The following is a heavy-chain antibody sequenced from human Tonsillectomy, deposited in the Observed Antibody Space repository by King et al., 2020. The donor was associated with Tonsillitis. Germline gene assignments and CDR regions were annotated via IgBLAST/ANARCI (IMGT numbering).Heavy chain of an antibody. D-gene: IGHD4-17*01. Sequence: VQLVESGGGVVQPGRSLRLSCAASGFTFSNFAMHWVRQAPGKGLEWVAVISYDGSNKYYADSVKGRFTISRDNSKNTLYLEMNSLRAEDTAVYYCASDSGDYLIGDNWFDRWGQGTLVTVSS. CDR2: ISYDGSNK. CDR3: ASDSGDYLIGDNWFDR. CDR1: GFTFSNFA. J-gene: IGHJ5*02. V-gene: IGHV3-30-3*01.